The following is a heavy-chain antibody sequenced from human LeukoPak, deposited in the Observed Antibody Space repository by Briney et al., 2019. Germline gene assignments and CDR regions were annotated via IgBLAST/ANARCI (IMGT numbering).Heavy chain of an antibody. CDR3: AKAGMGGRCSSTSCHQDRYYYYYMDV. D-gene: IGHD2-2*01. CDR1: GFTFSSYG. J-gene: IGHJ6*03. CDR2: ISYDGSNK. V-gene: IGHV3-30*18. Sequence: GGSLRLSCAASGFTFSSYGMHWVRQAPGKGLEWVAVISYDGSNKYYADSVKGRFTISRDNSKNTLYLQMNSLRAEDTAVYYCAKAGMGGRCSSTSCHQDRYYYYYMDVWGKGTTVTVSS.